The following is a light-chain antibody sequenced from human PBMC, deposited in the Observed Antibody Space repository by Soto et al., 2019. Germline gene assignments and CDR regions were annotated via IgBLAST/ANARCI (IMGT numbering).Light chain of an antibody. Sequence: EIVLTQPPATLSLSPGERATLSCRASQSISIYLAWYQQKPGQAPRLLIYDVFNRATGIPARFSGSGSGTDFTLTISSLEPEDFAAYYCQQRSNWPPEITFGQGTRLEIK. J-gene: IGKJ5*01. CDR1: QSISIY. CDR2: DVF. V-gene: IGKV3-11*01. CDR3: QQRSNWPPEIT.